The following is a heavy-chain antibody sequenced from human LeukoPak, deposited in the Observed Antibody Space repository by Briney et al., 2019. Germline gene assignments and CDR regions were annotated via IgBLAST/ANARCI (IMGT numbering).Heavy chain of an antibody. CDR2: IYYSGST. CDR3: ARVIRYCGGDCYSGLFDY. CDR1: GGSISSSSYY. V-gene: IGHV4-39*07. J-gene: IGHJ4*02. Sequence: PSETLSLTCTVSGGSISSSSYYWGWIRQPPGTGLEWIGSIYYSGSTYYNPSLKSRVTISVDTSKNQFSLKLSSVTAADTAVYYCARVIRYCGGDCYSGLFDYWGQGTLVTVSS. D-gene: IGHD2-21*02.